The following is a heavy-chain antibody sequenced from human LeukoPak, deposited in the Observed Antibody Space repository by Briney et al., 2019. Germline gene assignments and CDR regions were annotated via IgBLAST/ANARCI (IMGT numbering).Heavy chain of an antibody. CDR1: GGSISSSSYY. Sequence: SETLSLTCTVSGGSISSSSYYWGWIRQPPGKGLEWIGSIYYSGCTYYNPSLKSRVTISVDTSKNQFSLKLSSVTAADTAVYYCARVVDYGDYVIDYWGQGTLVAVSS. D-gene: IGHD4-17*01. CDR2: IYYSGCT. J-gene: IGHJ4*02. CDR3: ARVVDYGDYVIDY. V-gene: IGHV4-39*07.